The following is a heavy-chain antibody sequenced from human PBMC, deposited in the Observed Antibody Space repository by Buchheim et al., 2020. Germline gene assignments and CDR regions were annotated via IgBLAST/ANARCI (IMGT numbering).Heavy chain of an antibody. D-gene: IGHD3-22*01. Sequence: QVQLVESGGGVVQPGRSLRLSCADSGFTFSSYAMHWVRQAPGKGLAWVAGISYDGSNKYYADSVKGRFSISRANSKNTLYLQMNSLRAEDTAVYYCARDLFGYYYDSSGYYPGDYWGQGTL. CDR3: ARDLFGYYYDSSGYYPGDY. J-gene: IGHJ4*02. CDR1: GFTFSSYA. V-gene: IGHV3-30-3*01. CDR2: ISYDGSNK.